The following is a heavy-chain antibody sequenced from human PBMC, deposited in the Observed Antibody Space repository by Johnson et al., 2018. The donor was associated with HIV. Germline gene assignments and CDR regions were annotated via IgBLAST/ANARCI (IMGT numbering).Heavy chain of an antibody. V-gene: IGHV3-7*03. CDR3: ARDSRAFDV. J-gene: IGHJ3*01. CDR1: GFTFSDYY. CDR2: INQDGSEK. Sequence: MQLVESGGGLVKPGGSLRLSCAASGFTFSDYYMSWVRQAPGKGLEWVANINQDGSEKYYVDSVKGRFTISRDNAKNSLYLQMNSLRAEDTAVYYCARDSRAFDVWGHGTMVIVSA.